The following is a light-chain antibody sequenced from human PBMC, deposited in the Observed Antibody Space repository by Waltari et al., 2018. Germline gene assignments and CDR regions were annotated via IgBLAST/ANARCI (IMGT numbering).Light chain of an antibody. J-gene: IGKJ4*01. CDR3: QQYARTPPT. Sequence: EIVLTQSPGTLSLFPGERATLSCRASQSVHNNYLAWYQQKPGQAPRLLIYGASTRATATPDRFSGSGSGTDFTLTISRLEPEDCAVYFCQQYARTPPTFGGGTKVEIK. V-gene: IGKV3-20*01. CDR2: GAS. CDR1: QSVHNNY.